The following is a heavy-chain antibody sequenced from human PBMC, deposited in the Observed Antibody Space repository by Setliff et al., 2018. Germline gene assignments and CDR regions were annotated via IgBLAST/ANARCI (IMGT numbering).Heavy chain of an antibody. J-gene: IGHJ6*03. CDR1: GYTFTDHY. CDR2: IDPQDGET. Sequence: ASVKVSCKASGYTFTDHYIHWVQQAPGKNLEWMGRIDPQDGETLYADKFLGRVTITADMSTDTAFMTLSSLTSDDTAVYFCVTDWFVTVSIYLGKYMDVWGKGTTVTVSS. CDR3: VTDWFVTVSIYLGKYMDV. D-gene: IGHD3-3*02. V-gene: IGHV1-69-2*01.